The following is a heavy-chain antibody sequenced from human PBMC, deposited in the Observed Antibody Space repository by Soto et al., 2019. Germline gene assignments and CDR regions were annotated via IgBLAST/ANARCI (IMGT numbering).Heavy chain of an antibody. CDR3: AKDHAGGYSYGCWNY. J-gene: IGHJ4*02. Sequence: EVQLLESGGGLVQPGGSLRLSCAASGFTFSSYAMSWVRQAPGKGLGWVSAISGSGGSTYYADSVKGRFTISRDNSKNTLYLQMNSLRAEDTAVYYCAKDHAGGYSYGCWNYWGQGTLVTVSS. V-gene: IGHV3-23*01. D-gene: IGHD5-18*01. CDR1: GFTFSSYA. CDR2: ISGSGGST.